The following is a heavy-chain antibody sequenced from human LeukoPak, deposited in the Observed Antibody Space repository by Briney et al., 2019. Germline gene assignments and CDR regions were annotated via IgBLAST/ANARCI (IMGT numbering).Heavy chain of an antibody. Sequence: GGSLRLSCVASGFTFSSYSMNWVRQAPGKGLEWVSSISSSSSYIYYADSVKGRFTISRDNAKNSLYLQMNSLRAEDTAVYYCARGYDYVWGSYRLYYFDYWGHGTLVTVSS. J-gene: IGHJ4*01. CDR1: GFTFSSYS. CDR2: ISSSSSYI. V-gene: IGHV3-21*01. CDR3: ARGYDYVWGSYRLYYFDY. D-gene: IGHD3-16*02.